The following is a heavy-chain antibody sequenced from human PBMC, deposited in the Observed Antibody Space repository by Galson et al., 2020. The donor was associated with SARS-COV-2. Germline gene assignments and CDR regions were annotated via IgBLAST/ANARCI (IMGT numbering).Heavy chain of an antibody. CDR2: ISYDGSNK. Sequence: GESLKISCAASGFTFNIYGMHWVRQVPGKGLEWVALISYDGSNKYYAASVKGRFTISRDNSKNTLYLQMNSLRAEDTAVYYCANSSNYPYYFDYWGQGTLVTVSS. V-gene: IGHV3-30*18. D-gene: IGHD4-4*01. CDR1: GFTFNIYG. CDR3: ANSSNYPYYFDY. J-gene: IGHJ4*02.